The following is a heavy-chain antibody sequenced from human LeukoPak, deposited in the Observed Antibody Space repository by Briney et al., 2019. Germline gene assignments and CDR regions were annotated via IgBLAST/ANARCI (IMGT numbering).Heavy chain of an antibody. Sequence: SQTLSLTCAISGDSVSSIGAAWNWIRQSPSRGLEWLGRTYYRSMWFNEYAIFVKSRITINPDTSKNQFSLQLNSVTPEDTAVYYCARGGYNFDYWGRGTLVTVSS. J-gene: IGHJ4*02. CDR3: ARGGYNFDY. V-gene: IGHV6-1*01. D-gene: IGHD5-24*01. CDR1: GDSVSSIGAA. CDR2: TYYRSMWFN.